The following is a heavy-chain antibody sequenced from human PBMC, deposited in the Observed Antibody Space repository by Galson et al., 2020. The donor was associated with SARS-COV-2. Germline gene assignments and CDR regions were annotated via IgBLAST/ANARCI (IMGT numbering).Heavy chain of an antibody. D-gene: IGHD4-17*01. J-gene: IGHJ5*02. CDR3: AKDYNGYGGGYRDWCYP. V-gene: IGHV3-33*06. Sequence: GGSLRLSCAASGFTFSSYGMHWVRQAPGKGLEWVAVIWYDGSDKYYADSVKGRFTISRDNSKNTLYLHMNSLRAEDTAVYYCAKDYNGYGGGYRDWCYPWGQGTLVTVSS. CDR2: IWYDGSDK. CDR1: GFTFSSYG.